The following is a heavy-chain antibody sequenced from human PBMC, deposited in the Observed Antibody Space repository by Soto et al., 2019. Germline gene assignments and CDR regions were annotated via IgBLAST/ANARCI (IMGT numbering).Heavy chain of an antibody. CDR3: ARESREGYDN. D-gene: IGHD5-12*01. CDR1: GYTFTSYD. J-gene: IGHJ4*02. Sequence: QVQLVQSGAEVKKPGASVKVSCKASGYTFTSYDINWVRQATGQGLEWMGWMNPNSGNTAYAQKFQGRVTITSNTSISTAYMGLSSLRSENAAVYYCARESREGYDNWGQGTLVTGSS. CDR2: MNPNSGNT. V-gene: IGHV1-8*01.